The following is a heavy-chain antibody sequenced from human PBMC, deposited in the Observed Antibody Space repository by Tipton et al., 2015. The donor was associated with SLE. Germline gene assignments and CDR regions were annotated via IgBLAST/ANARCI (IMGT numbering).Heavy chain of an antibody. J-gene: IGHJ4*02. CDR1: GFPFSLYL. CDR3: AKGLMTSWYDS. Sequence: SLRLSCAASGFPFSLYLMSWVRHPPGKGLEWGSSISGSGGNTYYADSVKGRLTISRDNDKNTVFLQLNSLRAEDTAIYYCAKGLMTSWYDSWGQGTLVTVSS. CDR2: ISGSGGNT. V-gene: IGHV3-23*01. D-gene: IGHD6-13*01.